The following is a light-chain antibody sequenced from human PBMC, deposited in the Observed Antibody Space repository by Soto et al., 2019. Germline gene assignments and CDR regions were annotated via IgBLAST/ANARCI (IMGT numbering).Light chain of an antibody. CDR2: DDS. CDR3: QQFAISTT. V-gene: IGKV1-5*01. J-gene: IGKJ1*01. CDR1: HNIERW. Sequence: IQMTQSPSPPSASLSGRGTNTFRASHNIERWMAWYQQKPGKAPSLLIFDDSTLHSGVPSRFSGSGSGTDFTLTISSLQPDDFATYYCQQFAISTTFGQGTEVDIK.